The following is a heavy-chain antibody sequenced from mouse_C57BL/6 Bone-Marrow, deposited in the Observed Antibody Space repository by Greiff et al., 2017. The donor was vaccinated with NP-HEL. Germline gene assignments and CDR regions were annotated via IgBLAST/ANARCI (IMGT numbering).Heavy chain of an antibody. D-gene: IGHD1-1*01. V-gene: IGHV1-64*01. CDR1: GYTFTSYW. CDR3: ARGGPIYYYGSTYAMDY. CDR2: IHPNSGST. Sequence: QVQLKQPGAELVKPGASVKLSCKASGYTFTSYWMHWVKQRPGQGLEWIGMIHPNSGSTNYNEKFKSKATLTVDKSSSTAYMQLSSLTSEDSAVYYCARGGPIYYYGSTYAMDYWGQGTSVTVSS. J-gene: IGHJ4*01.